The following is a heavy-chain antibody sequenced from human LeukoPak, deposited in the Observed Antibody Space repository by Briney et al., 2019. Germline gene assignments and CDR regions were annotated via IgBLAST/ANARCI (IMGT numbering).Heavy chain of an antibody. CDR1: GGSISSSSYY. J-gene: IGHJ3*02. CDR2: VYYSGST. Sequence: SETLSLTCTVSGGSISSSSYYWGWIRQPRGKGLEWIGSVYYSGSTYYNPSLKSRVTISVDTSKNQFSLKLSSVTAADTAVYYCATPGVVVPAAINAFDIWGQGTMVTVSS. V-gene: IGHV4-39*01. D-gene: IGHD2-2*02. CDR3: ATPGVVVPAAINAFDI.